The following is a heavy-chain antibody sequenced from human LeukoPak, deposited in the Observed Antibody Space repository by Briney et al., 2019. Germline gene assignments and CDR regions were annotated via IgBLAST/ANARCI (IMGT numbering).Heavy chain of an antibody. CDR2: IFSNDEK. J-gene: IGHJ4*02. CDR3: ARISGRYYGSGSPHDY. V-gene: IGHV2-26*01. Sequence: SGPTLVNPTETLTLTCTVSGFSLSNARMGVSWIRQPPGKALEWLAHIFSNDEKSYSTSLKSRLTISKDTSKSQVVLTMTNMDPVDTATYYCARISGRYYGSGSPHDYRGQGTLVTVSS. D-gene: IGHD3-10*01. CDR1: GFSLSNARMG.